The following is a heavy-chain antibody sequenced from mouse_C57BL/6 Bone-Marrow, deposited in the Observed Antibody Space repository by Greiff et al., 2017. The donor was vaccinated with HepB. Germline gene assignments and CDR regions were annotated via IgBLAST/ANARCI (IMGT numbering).Heavy chain of an antibody. J-gene: IGHJ4*01. D-gene: IGHD1-1*01. Sequence: DVMLVESGGGLVQSGRSLRLSCATSGFTFSDFYMEWVRQAPGKGLEWIAASRNKANDYTTEYSASVKGRFIVSRDTSQSILYLQMNALRAEDTAIDYCARGSYYYGSSLMDYWGQGTSVTVSS. CDR3: ARGSYYYGSSLMDY. V-gene: IGHV7-1*01. CDR2: SRNKANDYTT. CDR1: GFTFSDFY.